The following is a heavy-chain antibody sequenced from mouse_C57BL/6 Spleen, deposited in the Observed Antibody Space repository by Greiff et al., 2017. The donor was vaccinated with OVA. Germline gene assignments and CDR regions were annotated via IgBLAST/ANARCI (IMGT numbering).Heavy chain of an antibody. D-gene: IGHD1-1*01. J-gene: IGHJ3*01. V-gene: IGHV14-4*01. CDR2: IDPENGDT. CDR1: GFNIKDDY. CDR3: STPYDDCSGPWFAY. Sequence: VQLQQSGAELVRPGASVKLSCTASGFNIKDDYMHWVKQRPEQGLEWIGWIDPENGDTEYAAKFQGKATITADTSSNTAYLQLSSLRSEDTAVYYCSTPYDDCSGPWFAYWGQGTLVTVSA.